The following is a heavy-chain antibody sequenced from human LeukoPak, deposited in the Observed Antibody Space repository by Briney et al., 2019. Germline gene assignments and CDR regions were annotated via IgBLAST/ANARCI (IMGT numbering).Heavy chain of an antibody. Sequence: GGSLRLSCAASGFTFSSYGMHWVRQAPGKGLEWVAVIWYDGSNKYYADSVKGRFTISRDNSKNTLYLQMNSLRAEDTAVYYCARDGTSVFRYFDWLLSQYYFDYWAREPWSPSPQ. CDR3: ARDGTSVFRYFDWLLSQYYFDY. CDR2: IWYDGSNK. V-gene: IGHV3-33*01. D-gene: IGHD3-9*01. CDR1: GFTFSSYG. J-gene: IGHJ4*02.